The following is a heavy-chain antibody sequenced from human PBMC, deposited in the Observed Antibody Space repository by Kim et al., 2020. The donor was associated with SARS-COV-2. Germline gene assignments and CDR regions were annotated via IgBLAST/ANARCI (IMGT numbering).Heavy chain of an antibody. J-gene: IGHJ2*01. V-gene: IGHV3-23*01. Sequence: GGSLRLSCAASGFTFSSFAMTWVRQAPGKGLEWVSILSDSGGDTFYADSVKGRFTISRDNSKNTLHLQMNSLRAEDTAVYYCAKKGIPARAQWYFDLWGRGTLVTVSS. CDR2: LSDSGGDT. CDR3: AKKGIPARAQWYFDL. D-gene: IGHD6-13*01. CDR1: GFTFSSFA.